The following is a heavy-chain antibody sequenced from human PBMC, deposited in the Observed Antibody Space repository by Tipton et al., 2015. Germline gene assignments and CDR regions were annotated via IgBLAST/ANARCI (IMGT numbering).Heavy chain of an antibody. Sequence: TLSLTCTVSGDSISSNNYYWAWIRKSPEKGLEWIGTIYYSGSTYYNPSLRSRVTISVDTSKSQFSLKLNSVTAEDTAVYYCATPPGIPPETGGYWGQGTLVIVSS. CDR3: ATPPGIPPETGGY. CDR1: GDSISSNNYY. CDR2: IYYSGST. D-gene: IGHD2-2*01. J-gene: IGHJ4*02. V-gene: IGHV4-39*01.